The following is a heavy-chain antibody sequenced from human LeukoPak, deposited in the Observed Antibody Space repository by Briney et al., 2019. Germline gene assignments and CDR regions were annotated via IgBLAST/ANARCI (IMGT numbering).Heavy chain of an antibody. V-gene: IGHV3-30*02. CDR3: AKGLRYGDYVGYFDY. Sequence: GGSLRLSCAASGFTFSSYGTHWVRQAPGKGLEWVAFIRYDGSNEYYADSVRGRFTISRDNSKNTLYLQMNSLRAEDTAVYYCAKGLRYGDYVGYFDYWGQGTLVTVSS. J-gene: IGHJ4*02. CDR2: IRYDGSNE. CDR1: GFTFSSYG. D-gene: IGHD4-17*01.